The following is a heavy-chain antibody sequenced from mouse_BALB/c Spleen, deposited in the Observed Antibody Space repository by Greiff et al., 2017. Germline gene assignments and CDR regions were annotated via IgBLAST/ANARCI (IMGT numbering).Heavy chain of an antibody. J-gene: IGHJ3*01. Sequence: QVQLKESGAELVRPGTSVKISCKASGYTFTNYWLGWVKQRPGHGLEWIGDIYPGGGYTNYNEKFKGKATLTADTSSSTAYMQLSSLTSEDSAVYFCAPYDYDGSWLAYWGQGTLVTVSA. CDR2: IYPGGGYT. V-gene: IGHV1-63*02. CDR1: GYTFTNYW. CDR3: APYDYDGSWLAY. D-gene: IGHD2-4*01.